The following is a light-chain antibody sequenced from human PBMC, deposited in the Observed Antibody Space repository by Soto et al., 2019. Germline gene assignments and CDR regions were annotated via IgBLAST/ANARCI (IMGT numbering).Light chain of an antibody. CDR1: QSLSRY. CDR2: DAA. V-gene: IGKV3-11*01. CDR3: QQRSNSPWT. Sequence: VLTKSPDTLSLSPVASTALPFRASQSLSRYFACYPPTPGRAPRVLIYDAASRATGVPTRFSGSGSGANFTLTISNLEPEDSSIYFCQQRSNSPWTVGQGNKWDIK. J-gene: IGKJ1*01.